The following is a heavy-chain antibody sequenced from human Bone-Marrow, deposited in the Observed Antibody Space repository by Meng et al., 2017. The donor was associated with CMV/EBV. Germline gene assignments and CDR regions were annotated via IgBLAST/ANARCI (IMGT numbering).Heavy chain of an antibody. CDR3: ARQGEILWFGELLPYFDY. V-gene: IGHV3-7*01. CDR1: GFTFSRYW. Sequence: GGSLRLSCAASGFTFSRYWMSWVRQAPGKGLEWVANIKQDGSEKYYVDSVKGRFTISRDNAKNSLFLQMNRLRAEDTAVYYCARQGEILWFGELLPYFDYWGQGKLVTVSS. CDR2: IKQDGSEK. D-gene: IGHD3-10*01. J-gene: IGHJ4*02.